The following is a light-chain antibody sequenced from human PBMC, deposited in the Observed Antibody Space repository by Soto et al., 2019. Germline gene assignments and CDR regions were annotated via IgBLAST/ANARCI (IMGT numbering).Light chain of an antibody. CDR1: QSVSSN. V-gene: IGKV3-15*01. Sequence: EIVMTQSPATLSVSPGERATLSCRASQSVSSNLAWYQQKPGQAPRLLHYGASTRATGIPARCSGSGAGTEFTLTLSSLQSEDFAFYYCQQYNNWPSFGPGTKVDIK. CDR2: GAS. J-gene: IGKJ3*01. CDR3: QQYNNWPS.